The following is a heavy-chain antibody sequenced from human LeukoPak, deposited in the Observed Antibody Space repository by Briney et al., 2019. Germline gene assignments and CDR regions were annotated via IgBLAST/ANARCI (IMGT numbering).Heavy chain of an antibody. CDR2: ISSSSSYI. V-gene: IGHV3-21*01. D-gene: IGHD6-19*01. CDR1: GFTLCSSS. J-gene: IGHJ4*02. Sequence: ASGCLRASPATSGFTLCSSSMKGVRPAPGEGVEWVSSISSSSSYIYYAGSVKGRFTISRDNAKNSLYLQMNSLRAEDTAVYYCARDLRSSGWYYFDYWGQGTLVTVSS. CDR3: ARDLRSSGWYYFDY.